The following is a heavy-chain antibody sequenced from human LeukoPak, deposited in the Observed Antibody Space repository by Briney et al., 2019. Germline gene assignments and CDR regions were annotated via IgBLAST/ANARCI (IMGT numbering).Heavy chain of an antibody. D-gene: IGHD6-25*01. CDR1: GFTFSNYN. CDR2: ISGSGRNT. V-gene: IGHV3-23*01. CDR3: ARDEIPSGT. J-gene: IGHJ3*01. Sequence: PGGSLRLSCAASGFTFSNYNMNWVRQAPGKGLEWVSAISGSGRNTYYADSVKGRFTISRDNSRSTVDLQMNSLRVEDTGIYYCARDEIPSGTWGQGTMVIVSS.